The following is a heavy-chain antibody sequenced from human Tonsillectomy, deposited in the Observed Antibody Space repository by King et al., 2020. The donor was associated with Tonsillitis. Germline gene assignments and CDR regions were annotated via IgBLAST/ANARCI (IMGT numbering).Heavy chain of an antibody. CDR2: ISYDGSNK. CDR1: GFTFSSYG. J-gene: IGHJ4*02. CDR3: AKVGFNY. Sequence: VQLVESGGGVVQPGRSLRLSCAASGFTFSSYGMHWVRQAPGKGLEWVAVISYDGSNKYYAESVKGRFTISRDNSKNTLYLQMNSLRAEDTAVYSCAKVGFNYWGQGTLFTVSS. V-gene: IGHV3-30*18.